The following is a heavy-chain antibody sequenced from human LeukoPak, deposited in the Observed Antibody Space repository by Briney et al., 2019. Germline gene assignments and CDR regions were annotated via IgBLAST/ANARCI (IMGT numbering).Heavy chain of an antibody. V-gene: IGHV3-74*01. CDR3: AKAVVPVISQHYFDY. D-gene: IGHD3-22*01. CDR2: INSAGSIT. CDR1: GFTFSNYW. Sequence: GGSLRPSCAASGFTFSNYWMHWVRQGPGKGLVWVSRINSAGSITNYADSVKGRFTISRDNSKNTLYLRMNSLRAEDTAVYYCAKAVVPVISQHYFDYWGQGTLVTVSS. J-gene: IGHJ4*02.